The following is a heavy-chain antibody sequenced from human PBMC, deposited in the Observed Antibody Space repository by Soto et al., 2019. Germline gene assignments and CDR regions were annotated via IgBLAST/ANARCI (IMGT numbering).Heavy chain of an antibody. CDR1: GGSFSGYY. Sequence: SETLSLTCAVYGGSFSGYYWSWICQPPGKGLEWIGEINHSGSTYYNPSLKSRVTISVDTSKNQFSLKLSSVTAADTAVYYCARRSVGIVVVPAAKTSNWFDPWGQGTLVTVSS. V-gene: IGHV4-34*01. J-gene: IGHJ5*02. D-gene: IGHD2-2*01. CDR3: ARRSVGIVVVPAAKTSNWFDP. CDR2: INHSGST.